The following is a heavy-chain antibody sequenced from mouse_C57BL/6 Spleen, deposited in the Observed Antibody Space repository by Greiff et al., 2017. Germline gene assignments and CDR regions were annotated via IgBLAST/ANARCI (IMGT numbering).Heavy chain of an antibody. V-gene: IGHV1-82*01. Sequence: VQLQQSGPELVKPGASVKISCKASGYAFSSSWMNWVKQRPGKGLEWIGRIYPGVGDTNYNGKFKGKATLTADKSSSTAYIQLSSLTSEDSAVYFCARQLRPPGYFDYWGQGTTLTVAS. CDR3: ARQLRPPGYFDY. CDR1: GYAFSSSW. D-gene: IGHD3-2*02. J-gene: IGHJ2*01. CDR2: IYPGVGDT.